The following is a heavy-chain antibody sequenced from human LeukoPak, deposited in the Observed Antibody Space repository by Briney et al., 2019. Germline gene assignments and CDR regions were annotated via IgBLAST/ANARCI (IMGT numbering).Heavy chain of an antibody. CDR3: ARGLSGGTTGGSGSFDY. CDR1: GFTFSNFW. D-gene: IGHD3-10*01. V-gene: IGHV4-30-4*08. CDR2: IYYSGST. J-gene: IGHJ4*02. Sequence: LRLSCTASGFTFSNFWMGWIRQPPGKGLEWIGYIYYSGSTYYNPSLKSRATISVDTSKNQFSLKLSSVTAADTAVYYCARGLSGGTTGGSGSFDYWGQGTLVTVSS.